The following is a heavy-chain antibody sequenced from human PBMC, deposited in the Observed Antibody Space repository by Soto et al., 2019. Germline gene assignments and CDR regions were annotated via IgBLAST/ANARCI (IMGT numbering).Heavy chain of an antibody. CDR1: GFTFGNYG. D-gene: IGHD1-26*01. J-gene: IGHJ4*02. CDR3: AKWGGSARDFDY. V-gene: IGHV3-30*18. Sequence: QVQLVDSGGDVVQPGGSLRLSCTGSGFTFGNYGMHWVRQAPGKGLEWVASTSYDGNNKYYADSLKGRFTISRDNSKKMVYLQMTSLGPEDTAVYYCAKWGGSARDFDYWGQGALVSVSS. CDR2: TSYDGNNK.